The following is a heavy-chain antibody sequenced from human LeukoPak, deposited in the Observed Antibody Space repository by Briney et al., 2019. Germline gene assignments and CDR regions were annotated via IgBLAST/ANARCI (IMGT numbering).Heavy chain of an antibody. CDR2: VDPEDGVT. CDR1: GYSFSDYY. V-gene: IGHV1-69-2*01. D-gene: IGHD4-17*01. J-gene: IGHJ5*02. Sequence: ASVKISCKVSGYSFSDYYIHWVQQAPGKGLEWVGLVDPEDGVTTYAEKFQGRVTMIADTSTDTAYMELSSLKSEATAVYYCAKGNGDYGNWFDPWGQGTPVTVSS. CDR3: AKGNGDYGNWFDP.